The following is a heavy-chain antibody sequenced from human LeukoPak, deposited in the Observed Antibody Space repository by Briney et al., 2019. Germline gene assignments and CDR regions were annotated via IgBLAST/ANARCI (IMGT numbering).Heavy chain of an antibody. CDR1: GFTFSSYW. V-gene: IGHV3-7*01. J-gene: IGHJ4*02. CDR3: ARAQPAAIDY. Sequence: GGSLRLSCVVSGFTFSSYWMSWVRQAPGKGLEWVANIKHDGSEKYYVDSVKGRFTISRDNAKNSVYLQVSSLRAEDTAAYYCARAQPAAIDYWGQGTLVTVSS. D-gene: IGHD2-2*01. CDR2: IKHDGSEK.